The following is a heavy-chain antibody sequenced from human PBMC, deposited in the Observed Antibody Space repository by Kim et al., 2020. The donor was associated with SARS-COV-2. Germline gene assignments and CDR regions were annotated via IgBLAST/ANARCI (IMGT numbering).Heavy chain of an antibody. CDR3: ARAVSRYGSGTPRFFDY. D-gene: IGHD3-10*01. CDR2: IYYSGST. J-gene: IGHJ4*02. V-gene: IGHV4-59*13. Sequence: SETLSLTCTVSDGSISSYYWSWIRQPTGKGLEWIGYIYYSGSTSYNPSLKSRVTMSVDTSKNQFSLKLSSVTAADTAVYYCARAVSRYGSGTPRFFDYWGQGTLVTVSS. CDR1: DGSISSYY.